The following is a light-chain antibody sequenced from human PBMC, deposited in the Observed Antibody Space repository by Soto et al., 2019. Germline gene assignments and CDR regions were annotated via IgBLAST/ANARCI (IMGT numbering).Light chain of an antibody. V-gene: IGKV1-39*01. CDR1: QSVSSY. J-gene: IGKJ1*01. CDR2: AVH. Sequence: DIHRTQSPSSLSASIGDRVTITCRASQSVSSYLNWYQQKPGKAPKLLIYAVHSLQNGVSSRFRGSGSGTDFALTISSLRPEDFATYYCQQSYSTPTFGQGTKVDIK. CDR3: QQSYSTPT.